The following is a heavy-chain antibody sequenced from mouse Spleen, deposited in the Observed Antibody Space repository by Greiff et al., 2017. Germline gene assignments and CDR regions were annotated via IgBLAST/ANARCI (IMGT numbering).Heavy chain of an antibody. CDR3: ARDSNAWFAY. CDR2: INPYNGDT. CDR1: GYSFTGYF. V-gene: IGHV1-20*01. J-gene: IGHJ3*01. Sequence: EVQRVESGPELVKPGDSVKISCKASGYSFTGYFMNWVMQSHGKSLEWIGRINPYNGDTFYNQKFKGKATLTVDKSSSTAHMELRSLTSEDSAVYYCARDSNAWFAYWGQGTLVTVSA. D-gene: IGHD2-5*01.